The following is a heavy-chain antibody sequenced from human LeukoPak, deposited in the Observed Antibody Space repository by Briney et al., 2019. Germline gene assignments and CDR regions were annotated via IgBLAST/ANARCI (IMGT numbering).Heavy chain of an antibody. CDR3: ANGGNQWQWLVYVDN. J-gene: IGHJ4*02. CDR2: ISYDGSNK. V-gene: IGHV3-30*18. D-gene: IGHD6-19*01. CDR1: GFTFSAYG. Sequence: GGSLRLSCAASGFTFSAYGMHWVRQAPGKGLEWVAVISYDGSNKFYADSVKGRFTISRDNSKSTLYLQMNSLRPEDTAVYYCANGGNQWQWLVYVDNWGQGTLVTVSS.